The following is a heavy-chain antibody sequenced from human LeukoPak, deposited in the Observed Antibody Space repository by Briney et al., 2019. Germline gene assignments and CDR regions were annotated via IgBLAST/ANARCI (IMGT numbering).Heavy chain of an antibody. Sequence: PSETLSLTCTVSGGSISSGGYYWSWIRQHPGKGLEWIGYIYYSGSTYYNPPLKSRVTISVDTSKNQFSLKLSSVTAADTAVYYCARAGSRTRYYYYGMDVWGQGTTVTVSS. CDR1: GGSISSGGYY. V-gene: IGHV4-31*03. J-gene: IGHJ6*02. CDR2: IYYSGST. CDR3: ARAGSRTRYYYYGMDV. D-gene: IGHD1-14*01.